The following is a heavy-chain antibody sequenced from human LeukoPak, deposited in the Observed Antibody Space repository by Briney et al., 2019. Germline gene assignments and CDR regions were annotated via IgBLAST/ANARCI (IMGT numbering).Heavy chain of an antibody. J-gene: IGHJ6*03. V-gene: IGHV1-69*05. Sequence: EASVKVSCKASGGTFSSYAISRVRQAPGQGLEWMGGIIPIFGTANYAQKFQGRVTITTDESTSTAYMELSSLRSEDTAVYYCARGTTTAPWELLMNYYYMDVWGKGTTVTVPS. D-gene: IGHD1-26*01. CDR1: GGTFSSYA. CDR2: IIPIFGTA. CDR3: ARGTTTAPWELLMNYYYMDV.